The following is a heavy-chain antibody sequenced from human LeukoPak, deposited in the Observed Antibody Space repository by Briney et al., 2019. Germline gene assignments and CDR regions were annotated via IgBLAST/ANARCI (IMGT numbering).Heavy chain of an antibody. Sequence: GGSLRLSCAASGFTFSSYGMSWVRQAPGKGLEWVSAISGSGGSTYYADSVKGRFTISRDNSKNTLYLQMNSLRAEDTAVYYCAREILAPGKTHDYWGQGTLVTVSS. CDR2: ISGSGGST. J-gene: IGHJ4*02. CDR3: AREILAPGKTHDY. CDR1: GFTFSSYG. V-gene: IGHV3-23*01.